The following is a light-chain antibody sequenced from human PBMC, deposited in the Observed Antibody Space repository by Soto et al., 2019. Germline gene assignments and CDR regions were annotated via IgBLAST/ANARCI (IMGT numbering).Light chain of an antibody. CDR3: SSYAGTNTDYV. CDR1: SSDVGSYNY. CDR2: EVS. J-gene: IGLJ1*01. V-gene: IGLV2-8*01. Sequence: QPVLTQPPSASGSPGQSVTISCTGTSSDVGSYNYVSWYQQHPGKVPKLMIYEVSKRPSGVPDRFSGSKSGNTASLTVSGLQAEDEADYYCSSYAGTNTDYVFGTGTKLTVL.